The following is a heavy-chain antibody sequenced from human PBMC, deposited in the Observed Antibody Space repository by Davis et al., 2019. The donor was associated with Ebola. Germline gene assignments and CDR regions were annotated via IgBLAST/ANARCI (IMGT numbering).Heavy chain of an antibody. D-gene: IGHD6-13*01. CDR1: GFTFSSYE. CDR2: ISSSGSTI. CDR3: ARSGPYSSSWSYFDY. Sequence: SLKISCAASGFTFSSYEMNWVRQAPGKGLEWVSYISSSGSTIYYADSVKGRFTISRDNAKNSLYLQMNSLRAEDTAVYYCARSGPYSSSWSYFDYWGQGTLVTVSS. J-gene: IGHJ4*02. V-gene: IGHV3-48*03.